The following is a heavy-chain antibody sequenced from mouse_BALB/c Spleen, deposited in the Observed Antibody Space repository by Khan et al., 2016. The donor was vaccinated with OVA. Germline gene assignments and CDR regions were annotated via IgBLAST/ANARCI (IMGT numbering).Heavy chain of an antibody. CDR2: ISYSGNT. D-gene: IGHD2-10*02. Sequence: VQLMQSGPGLVKPSQSLSLTCTVTGYSITSDYAWNWIRQFPGNRLEWMCFISYSGNTNYDPSLKSRISVTRDTSKNQFFLQLNYVTTEDTATSYCARMYGGDIDYGGQGTTLTVSS. V-gene: IGHV3-2*02. CDR1: GYSITSDYA. CDR3: ARMYGGDIDY. J-gene: IGHJ2*01.